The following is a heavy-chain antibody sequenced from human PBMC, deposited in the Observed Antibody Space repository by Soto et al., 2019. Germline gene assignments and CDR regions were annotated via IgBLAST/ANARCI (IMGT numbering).Heavy chain of an antibody. D-gene: IGHD3-3*01. J-gene: IGHJ6*02. CDR2: IDPSDSYT. V-gene: IGHV5-10-1*01. CDR1: GYSFTSYW. CDR3: ARHELRTGQAYYYGMDV. Sequence: PGESLKISCKGSGYSFTSYWISWVRQMPGKGLEWMGRIDPSDSYTNYSPSFQGHVTISADKSISTAYLQWSSLKASDTAMYYCARHELRTGQAYYYGMDVWGQGTTVTVS.